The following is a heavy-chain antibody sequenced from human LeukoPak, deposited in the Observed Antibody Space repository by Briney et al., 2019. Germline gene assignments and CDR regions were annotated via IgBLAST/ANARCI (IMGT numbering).Heavy chain of an antibody. J-gene: IGHJ4*02. CDR1: GGSLSSYY. Sequence: SETLSLTCAVYGGSLSSYYWSWIRQPPGKGLEWIGEINHSGSTNYNPSLKSRVTISVDTSKNQFSLKLSSVTAADTAVYYCARAYSSSWYYFDYWGQGTLVTVSS. D-gene: IGHD6-13*01. CDR2: INHSGST. CDR3: ARAYSSSWYYFDY. V-gene: IGHV4-34*01.